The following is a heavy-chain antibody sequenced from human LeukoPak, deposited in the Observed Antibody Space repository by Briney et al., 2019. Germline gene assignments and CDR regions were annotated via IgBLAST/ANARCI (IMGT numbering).Heavy chain of an antibody. J-gene: IGHJ4*02. CDR2: ISAYNGNT. D-gene: IGHD3-9*01. CDR1: GYTFTSYG. V-gene: IGHV1-18*01. Sequence: ASVKVSCKASGYTFTSYGISWVRQAPGQGLEWMGWISAYNGNTNYAQKPQGRVTMTTDTSTSTAYMELRSLRSDDTAVYYCARASARYFDWLPNSYYFDYWGQGTLVTVSS. CDR3: ARASARYFDWLPNSYYFDY.